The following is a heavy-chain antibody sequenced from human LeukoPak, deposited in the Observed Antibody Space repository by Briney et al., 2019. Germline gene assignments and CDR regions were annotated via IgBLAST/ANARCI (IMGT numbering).Heavy chain of an antibody. CDR1: GGSISSSNW. Sequence: SETLSLTCAVSGGSISSSNWWSWVRPPPEKRLEWIGEIYHGGGTNYNPSLKSRVTISVDKSNNQFSLKLTSVTAADTAVYYCARETYGFDPWGQGTLVTVSS. V-gene: IGHV4-4*02. CDR3: ARETYGFDP. CDR2: IYHGGGT. J-gene: IGHJ5*02. D-gene: IGHD3-16*01.